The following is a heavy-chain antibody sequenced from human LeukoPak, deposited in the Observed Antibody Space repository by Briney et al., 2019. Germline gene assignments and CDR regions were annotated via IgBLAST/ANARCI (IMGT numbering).Heavy chain of an antibody. D-gene: IGHD6-13*01. V-gene: IGHV1-2*06. J-gene: IGHJ4*02. Sequence: ASVKVCCKASGYTFTGYHIHWVRQAPGQGIEWMGRINPNTGETNFAQKFQGRVTMTRDTSITTAFMELSSLRPDDTAVYFCARDQGSLTRSWYTGYWGQGTQVTVSS. CDR1: GYTFTGYH. CDR2: INPNTGET. CDR3: ARDQGSLTRSWYTGY.